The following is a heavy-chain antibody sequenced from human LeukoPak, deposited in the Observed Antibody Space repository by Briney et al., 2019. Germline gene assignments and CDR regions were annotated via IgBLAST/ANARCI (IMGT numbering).Heavy chain of an antibody. CDR2: IWSDGSNR. D-gene: IGHD4-11*01. CDR1: GVTFSHYG. J-gene: IGHJ4*02. CDR3: AKDAQRGFDYSNSLDN. Sequence: GRSLRLSCATSGVTFSHYGMHWVRQAPGKGQEWVAVIWSDGSNRYYGDPVKGRFTISRDNFQRTVYLQMNSLRAEDTAVYYCAKDAQRGFDYSNSLDNWGQGTLVTVSS. V-gene: IGHV3-33*06.